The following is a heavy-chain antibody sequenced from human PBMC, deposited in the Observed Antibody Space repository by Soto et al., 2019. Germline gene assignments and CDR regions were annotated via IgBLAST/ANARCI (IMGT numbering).Heavy chain of an antibody. D-gene: IGHD3-22*01. Sequence: EVQLVESGGGLVQPGGSLRLSCAASGFTFSSYWMHWVRQAPGKGLVWVSRVNSDGSSTSYADSVKGRFTISRDNAKDTLYLQINSLIAEDTAVYYCAREGNYYESSGNYHDAFDIWGQGTMVTVSS. CDR2: VNSDGSST. V-gene: IGHV3-74*01. J-gene: IGHJ3*02. CDR1: GFTFSSYW. CDR3: AREGNYYESSGNYHDAFDI.